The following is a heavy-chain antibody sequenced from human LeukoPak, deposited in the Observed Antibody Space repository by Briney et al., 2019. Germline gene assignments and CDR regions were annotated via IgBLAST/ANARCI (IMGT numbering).Heavy chain of an antibody. J-gene: IGHJ5*02. CDR2: IYYSGST. CDR1: GGSISSYY. D-gene: IGHD1-26*01. CDR3: ARELWWELLGGENWFDP. V-gene: IGHV4-59*01. Sequence: PSETLSLTCTVSGGSISSYYWSWIRQPPGKGLEWIGYIYYSGSTNYNPSLKSRVTISVDTSKNQFSLKLSSVTAADTAVYYCARELWWELLGGENWFDPWGQGTLVTVSS.